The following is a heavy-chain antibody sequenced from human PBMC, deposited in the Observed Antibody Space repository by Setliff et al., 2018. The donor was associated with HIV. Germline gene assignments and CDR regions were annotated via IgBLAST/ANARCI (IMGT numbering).Heavy chain of an antibody. J-gene: IGHJ4*02. V-gene: IGHV1-2*02. CDR3: SRDVGVPGRGNALEY. Sequence: ASVKVSCKASGFTLANNYIHWVRQAPGQGLEWMGWIDPNSGGTKYAQKFEGRVTMTRDTTVNTVYIEVNSLRSDDTAVYYCSRDVGVPGRGNALEYWGQGIPVTVS. CDR2: IDPNSGGT. D-gene: IGHD3-10*01. CDR1: GFTLANNY.